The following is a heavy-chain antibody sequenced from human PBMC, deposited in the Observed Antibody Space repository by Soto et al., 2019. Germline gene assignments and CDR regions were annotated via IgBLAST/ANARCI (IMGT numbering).Heavy chain of an antibody. CDR3: ARGFQDIVVLPSAFDI. CDR1: GVSFSAYY. V-gene: IGHV4-34*01. J-gene: IGHJ3*02. Sequence: QVQLQQWGAGLLKPSETLSLTCAVYGVSFSAYYWCWIRQAPGKGLEWMGEINHSGSNNYNPSFKCRVTISVDTSKSEFSLKLSSVTAADTAVYYCARGFQDIVVLPSAFDIWGQGTMVTVSS. CDR2: INHSGSN. D-gene: IGHD2-2*01.